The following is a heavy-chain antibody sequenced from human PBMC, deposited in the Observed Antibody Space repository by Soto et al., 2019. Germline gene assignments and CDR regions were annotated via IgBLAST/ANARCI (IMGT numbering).Heavy chain of an antibody. CDR3: ARERPDGSRLDP. J-gene: IGHJ5*02. Sequence: QVQLQESGPGLVKPSQTLSLTCTVSGGSISSGDYYWSWIRQPPGKGLEWIGYIYYSGSTYYNPALKRRVTISVDTSNNQFSRKLSSVTAADTAVYYCARERPDGSRLDPWGQGTLVTVSS. V-gene: IGHV4-30-4*01. D-gene: IGHD6-13*01. CDR1: GGSISSGDYY. CDR2: IYYSGST.